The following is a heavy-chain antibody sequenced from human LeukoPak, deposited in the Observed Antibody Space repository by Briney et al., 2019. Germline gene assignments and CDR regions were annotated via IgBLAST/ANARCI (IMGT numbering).Heavy chain of an antibody. CDR1: GYTFTGYY. V-gene: IGHV1-2*02. CDR3: ARTYCSSTSCYNWFDP. CDR2: INPNSGGT. D-gene: IGHD2-2*01. Sequence: VSVKVSCKASGYTFTGYYMHWVRQAPGQGLEWMGWINPNSGGTNYAQKFQGRVTMTRDTSISTAYMELSRLRSDDTAVYYCARTYCSSTSCYNWFDPWGQGTLVTVSS. J-gene: IGHJ5*02.